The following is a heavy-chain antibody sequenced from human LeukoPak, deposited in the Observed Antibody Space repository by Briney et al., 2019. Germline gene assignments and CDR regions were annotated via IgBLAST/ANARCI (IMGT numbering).Heavy chain of an antibody. CDR2: ITGTGETT. CDR3: AKAADILTGARGMRIYYFDY. Sequence: PGGSLRLSCAGTGTGFIFSTYAMSWVRQAPGKGLEWVSSITGTGETTYYADSVKGRFTISRDNSRNTLYLQMNSLRAEDTALYYCAKAADILTGARGMRIYYFDYWGQGTLVTVSS. D-gene: IGHD3-9*01. CDR1: GFIFSTYA. V-gene: IGHV3-23*01. J-gene: IGHJ4*02.